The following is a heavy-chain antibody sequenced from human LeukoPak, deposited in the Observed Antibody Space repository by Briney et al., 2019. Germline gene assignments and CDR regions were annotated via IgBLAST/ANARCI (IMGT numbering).Heavy chain of an antibody. CDR3: ARSGSTPYWYFDL. Sequence: ASVKVSCKASGYTFTSYYMHWVRQAPGQGLEWMGIINPSGGSTSYAQKFQGRVTITADESTSTAYMELSSLRSEDTAVYYCARSGSTPYWYFDLWGRGTLVTVSS. CDR1: GYTFTSYY. CDR2: INPSGGST. D-gene: IGHD3-22*01. V-gene: IGHV1-46*01. J-gene: IGHJ2*01.